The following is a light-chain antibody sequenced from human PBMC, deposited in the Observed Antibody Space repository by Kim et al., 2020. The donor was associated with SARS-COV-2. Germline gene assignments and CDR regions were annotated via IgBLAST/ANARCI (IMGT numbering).Light chain of an antibody. V-gene: IGKV1-5*03. J-gene: IGKJ1*01. CDR1: QSIDGW. Sequence: DIQMTQSPSTLSASVGDRVTISCRASQSIDGWLAWYQQKPGKAPKILIYKASSLQSGVPSRFSGSGSGTEFTLTISSLQPDEFATYYCQQYKTYSTFGQGTKVDIK. CDR2: KAS. CDR3: QQYKTYST.